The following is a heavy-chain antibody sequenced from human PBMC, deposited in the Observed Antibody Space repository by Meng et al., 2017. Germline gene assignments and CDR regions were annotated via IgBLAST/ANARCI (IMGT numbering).Heavy chain of an antibody. CDR3: ARDPYCSSTSCYAIVNYFDY. D-gene: IGHD2-2*01. V-gene: IGHV3-33*01. CDR1: GFTFSSYG. J-gene: IGHJ4*02. Sequence: GESLKISCAASGFTFSSYGMHWVRQAPGKGLEWVAVIWYDGSNKYYADSVKGRFTISRDNSKNTLYLQMNSLRAEDTAVYYCARDPYCSSTSCYAIVNYFDYWGQGTLVTVPQ. CDR2: IWYDGSNK.